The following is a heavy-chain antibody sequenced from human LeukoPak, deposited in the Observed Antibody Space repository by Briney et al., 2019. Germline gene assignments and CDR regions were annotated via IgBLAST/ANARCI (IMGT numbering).Heavy chain of an antibody. D-gene: IGHD3-10*01. CDR3: ARDYLPHYYGSGSYYNKGPFDAFDI. V-gene: IGHV1-18*01. J-gene: IGHJ3*02. Sequence: ASVKVSCKASGYTFTSYGISWVRQAPGQGLEWMGWISAYNGNTNYAQKFQGRVTMTRDTSTSTVYMELSSLRSEDTAVYYCARDYLPHYYGSGSYYNKGPFDAFDIWGQGTMVTVSS. CDR2: ISAYNGNT. CDR1: GYTFTSYG.